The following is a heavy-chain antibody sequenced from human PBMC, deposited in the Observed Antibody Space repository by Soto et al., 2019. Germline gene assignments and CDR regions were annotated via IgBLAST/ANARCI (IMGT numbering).Heavy chain of an antibody. J-gene: IGHJ6*03. Sequence: EVQLVESGGGLVKPGGPLRLSFEASGFTFSNYWFYWVRQAQGKGWEWVSRINSDGSVSSYADSVKGGLTISRDNVKNTLYLQMDSLRAEDTAVYYCARGDCVGGTCYSLAGSFYYYMDVWGKGTTVTVFS. D-gene: IGHD2-15*01. CDR2: INSDGSVS. CDR3: ARGDCVGGTCYSLAGSFYYYMDV. CDR1: GFTFSNYW. V-gene: IGHV3-74*02.